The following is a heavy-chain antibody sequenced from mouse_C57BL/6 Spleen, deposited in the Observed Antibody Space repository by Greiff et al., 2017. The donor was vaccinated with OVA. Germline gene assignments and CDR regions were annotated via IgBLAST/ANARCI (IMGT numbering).Heavy chain of an antibody. D-gene: IGHD2-5*01. CDR3: ARRGAYYSNYKGYFDY. V-gene: IGHV1-19*01. CDR1: GYTFTDYY. Sequence: VQLQQSGPVLVKPGASVKMSCKASGYTFTDYYMYWVKQSHGKSLEWIGVINPYNGGTSYNQKFKGKATLTVDKSSSTAYMELNSLTSEDSAVYYCARRGAYYSNYKGYFDYWGQGTTLTVSS. CDR2: INPYNGGT. J-gene: IGHJ2*01.